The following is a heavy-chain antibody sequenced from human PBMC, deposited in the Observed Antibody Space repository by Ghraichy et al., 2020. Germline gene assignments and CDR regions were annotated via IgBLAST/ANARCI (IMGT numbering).Heavy chain of an antibody. V-gene: IGHV3-23*01. J-gene: IGHJ6*03. Sequence: GGSLRLSCAASGFTFSSYPMSWVRQAPGKGLEWVSAISGSGGSTYYADSVKGRFTISRDNSKNTLYLQMNSLRAEDTAVYYCAKGSGDRDYYYYYMDVWGKGTTVTVSS. CDR3: AKGSGDRDYYYYYMDV. CDR2: ISGSGGST. D-gene: IGHD2-21*02. CDR1: GFTFSSYP.